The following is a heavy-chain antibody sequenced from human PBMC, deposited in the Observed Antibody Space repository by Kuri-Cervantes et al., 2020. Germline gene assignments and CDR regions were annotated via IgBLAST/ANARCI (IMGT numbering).Heavy chain of an antibody. D-gene: IGHD6-19*01. CDR1: GFTFRTYG. CDR3: AKVHSSGWYFAGMDV. J-gene: IGHJ6*02. V-gene: IGHV3-30*18. CDR2: ISYDGSNK. Sequence: GESLKISCAASGFTFRTYGMHWVRQAPGKGLEWVAVISYDGSNKYYADSVKGRFTISRDNSKNTLYLQMNSLRAEDTAVYYCAKVHSSGWYFAGMDVWGQGTTVTVSS.